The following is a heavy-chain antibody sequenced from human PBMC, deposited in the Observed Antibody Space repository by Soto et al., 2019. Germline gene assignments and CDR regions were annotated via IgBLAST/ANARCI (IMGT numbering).Heavy chain of an antibody. J-gene: IGHJ4*02. CDR1: GYTYTNYG. Sequence: SSVQVSCTASGYTYTNYGIIWGRQAPGQGLEWMGWNSAYNGNTVYAQNIQGRVTMTTDTSTSTAYMELRSLTSDDTAVYYCARGSEAWFGGPHGYWGQGPSVTGSA. CDR2: NSAYNGNT. D-gene: IGHD3-10*01. CDR3: ARGSEAWFGGPHGY. V-gene: IGHV1-18*01.